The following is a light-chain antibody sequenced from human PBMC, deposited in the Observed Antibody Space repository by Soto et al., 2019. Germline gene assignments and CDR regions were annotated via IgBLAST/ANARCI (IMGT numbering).Light chain of an antibody. J-gene: IGKJ1*01. CDR2: AAS. Sequence: DIQMTQSPSSLSASVGDRVTITCRASQGISNYLAWYQQKPGKVPKLLIYAASTLQSVVPSRFSASGSGTDFTLTITSPQPEDVANYYDQKYNSAPPTFGTGTKVEVK. V-gene: IGKV1-27*01. CDR3: QKYNSAPPT. CDR1: QGISNY.